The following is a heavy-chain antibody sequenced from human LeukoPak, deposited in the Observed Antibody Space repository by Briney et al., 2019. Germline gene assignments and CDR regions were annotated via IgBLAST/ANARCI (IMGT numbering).Heavy chain of an antibody. CDR3: ARPSLWFGEFGY. CDR1: GYRFTSYW. J-gene: IGHJ4*02. V-gene: IGHV5-51*01. D-gene: IGHD3-10*01. CDR2: IYPSDSDT. Sequence: GESLKISCKGSGYRFTSYWIGWVRQMPGKGLEWMGIIYPSDSDTRYSPSFQGQVSISADKSISAAYLQWSSLKASDTAMYYCARPSLWFGEFGYWGQGTLVTVSS.